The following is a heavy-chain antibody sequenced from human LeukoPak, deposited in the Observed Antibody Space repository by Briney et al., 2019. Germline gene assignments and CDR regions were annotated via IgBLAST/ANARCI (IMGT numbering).Heavy chain of an antibody. V-gene: IGHV4-59*01. CDR3: ARVATKPYHYYGLDV. Sequence: SETLSLTCTVSGGSITNYYWSWIRQHPGKGLEWIGYIYYTGSTNYNPSLESRVTISVATSENQFSLKVRSVTAADTAVYYCARVATKPYHYYGLDVWGQGTTVTVSS. CDR2: IYYTGST. J-gene: IGHJ6*02. CDR1: GGSITNYY.